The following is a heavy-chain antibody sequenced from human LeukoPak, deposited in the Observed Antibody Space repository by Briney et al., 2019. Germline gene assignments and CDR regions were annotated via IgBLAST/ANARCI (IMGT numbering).Heavy chain of an antibody. CDR3: AKGFLPGSSYHFDH. CDR1: GFTFSSFG. J-gene: IGHJ4*02. D-gene: IGHD3-9*01. CDR2: IRDDGSTK. Sequence: GGSLRLSCAASGFTFSSFGIHWVRQAPGKGLEWVAFIRDDGSTKYYAESVKGRFIISRDNSKNTLYLQMNGLTAEDTAVYSCAKGFLPGSSYHFDHWGQGTLVSVSS. V-gene: IGHV3-30*02.